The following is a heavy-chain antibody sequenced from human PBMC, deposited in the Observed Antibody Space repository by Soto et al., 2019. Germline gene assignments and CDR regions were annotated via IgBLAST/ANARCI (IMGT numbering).Heavy chain of an antibody. Sequence: PGGFLILSCAASGFTFSSYAMSWVRQAPGKGLEWVSAISGSGGSTYYADSVKGRFTISRDNSKNTLYLQMNSLRAEDTAVYYCAKEPGYQLLWAYWGQGTLVTVSS. D-gene: IGHD2-2*01. CDR2: ISGSGGST. CDR3: AKEPGYQLLWAY. J-gene: IGHJ4*02. V-gene: IGHV3-23*01. CDR1: GFTFSSYA.